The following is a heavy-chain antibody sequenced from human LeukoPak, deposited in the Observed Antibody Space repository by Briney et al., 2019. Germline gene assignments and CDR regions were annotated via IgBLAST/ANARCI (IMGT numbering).Heavy chain of an antibody. CDR1: GGSISSYY. J-gene: IGHJ1*01. V-gene: IGHV4-4*07. D-gene: IGHD3-22*01. Sequence: SETLSLTCTVSGGSISSYYWSWIRQPAGKGLEWIGRIYTSGSTNYNPSLKSRVTISVDTSKNQFSLKLSSVTAADTAVYYCARAVKGGYDSSGYPGGYFQHWGQGTLVTVSS. CDR3: ARAVKGGYDSSGYPGGYFQH. CDR2: IYTSGST.